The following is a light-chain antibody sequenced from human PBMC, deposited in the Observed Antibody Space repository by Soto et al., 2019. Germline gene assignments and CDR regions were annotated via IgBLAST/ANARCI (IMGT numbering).Light chain of an antibody. Sequence: QSVLTQPASVSGSPGQSITISCTGTSSDVGSYNLVSWYQQHPGKATKLMIDEDSKRPSGVSNRFFDSKSGNTAPLTISGIQAEDEADYFCCSYARGSTLVFGGGTKRTVL. V-gene: IGLV2-23*01. CDR3: CSYARGSTLV. CDR1: SSDVGSYNL. J-gene: IGLJ3*02. CDR2: EDS.